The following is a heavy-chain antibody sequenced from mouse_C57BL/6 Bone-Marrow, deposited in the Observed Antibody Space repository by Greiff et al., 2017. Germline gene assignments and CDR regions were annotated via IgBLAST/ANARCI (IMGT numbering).Heavy chain of an antibody. CDR1: GYSITSGYY. CDR3: ARGDYYGSSSLFDY. CDR2: ISYDGSN. Sequence: EVKLMESGPGLVKPSQSLSLTCSVTGYSITSGYYWNWIRQFPGNKLEWMGYISYDGSNNYNPSLKNRISITRDTSKNKFFLKLNSVTTEDTATYYCARGDYYGSSSLFDYWGQGTTLTVSS. D-gene: IGHD1-1*01. J-gene: IGHJ2*01. V-gene: IGHV3-6*01.